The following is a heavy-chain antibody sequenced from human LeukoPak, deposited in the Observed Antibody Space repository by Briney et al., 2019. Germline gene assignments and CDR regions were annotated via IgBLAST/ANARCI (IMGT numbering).Heavy chain of an antibody. CDR3: ALTGYSSTWTIDY. J-gene: IGHJ4*02. CDR2: IYHSGST. CDR1: GYSISSGYY. V-gene: IGHV4-38-2*01. D-gene: IGHD6-13*01. Sequence: PSETLSLTCAVSGYSISSGYYWGWIRQPPGKGVEWIGSIYHSGSTYYNPSLKSRVTISLDTSKNQFSLKLTSVTAADTAVYYCALTGYSSTWTIDYWGQGTLVTVSS.